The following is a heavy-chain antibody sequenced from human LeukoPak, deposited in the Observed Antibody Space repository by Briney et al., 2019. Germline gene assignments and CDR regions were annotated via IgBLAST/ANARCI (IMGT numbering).Heavy chain of an antibody. J-gene: IGHJ4*02. CDR1: GFTFSSYA. Sequence: PGGSLRLTCAASGFTFSSYAMSWVRQAPGKGLEWVSAISGSRGSTYYADSVKGRFTISRDNSKNTLYLQMNSLRAEDTAVYYCAKVSCSSTSCNFDYWGQGTLVTVSS. CDR3: AKVSCSSTSCNFDY. D-gene: IGHD2-2*01. CDR2: ISGSRGST. V-gene: IGHV3-23*01.